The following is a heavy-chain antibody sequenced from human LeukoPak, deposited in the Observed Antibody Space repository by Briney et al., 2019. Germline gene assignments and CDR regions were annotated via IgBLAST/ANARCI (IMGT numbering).Heavy chain of an antibody. CDR2: IYPGDSDT. Sequence: GESLKISCKGSGDSFTSYWIGWGRQMPGKDLVWMGIIYPGDSDTRYSPSFQGQVTISVDKSISTAYLQWSSLKASDTAMYYCARRSNGDYWFEPWGQGTLVTVSS. CDR1: GDSFTSYW. V-gene: IGHV5-51*01. J-gene: IGHJ5*02. CDR3: ARRSNGDYWFEP. D-gene: IGHD2-21*01.